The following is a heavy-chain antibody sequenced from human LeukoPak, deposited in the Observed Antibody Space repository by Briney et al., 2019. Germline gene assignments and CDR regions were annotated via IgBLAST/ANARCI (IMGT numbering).Heavy chain of an antibody. CDR3: ASRPGLDPGSYYFDY. D-gene: IGHD3-10*01. V-gene: IGHV4-39*01. Sequence: SETLSLTCTVSGGSISSSSYYWGWIRQPPGKGLEWIGSIYYSGSTYYNPSLKSRVTISVDTSKNQFSLKLSSVTAADTAVYYCASRPGLDPGSYYFDYWGQGTLVTVSS. CDR1: GGSISSSSYY. CDR2: IYYSGST. J-gene: IGHJ4*02.